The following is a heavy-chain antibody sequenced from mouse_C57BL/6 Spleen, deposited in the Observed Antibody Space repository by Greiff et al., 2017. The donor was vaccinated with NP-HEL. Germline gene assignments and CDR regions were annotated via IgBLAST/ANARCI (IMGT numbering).Heavy chain of an antibody. CDR3: AREEDYGSSGFAY. J-gene: IGHJ3*01. D-gene: IGHD1-1*01. CDR1: GYTFTDYN. Sequence: EVQLQQSGPELVKPGASVKMSCKASGYTFTDYNMHWVKQSHGKSLEWIGYINPNNGGTSYNQKFKGKATLTVNKSSSTAYMDLRSLTSEDSAVYYCAREEDYGSSGFAYWGQGTLVTVSA. V-gene: IGHV1-22*01. CDR2: INPNNGGT.